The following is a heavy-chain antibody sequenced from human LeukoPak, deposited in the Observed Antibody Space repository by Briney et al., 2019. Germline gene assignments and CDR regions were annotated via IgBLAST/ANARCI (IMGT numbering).Heavy chain of an antibody. CDR2: IYSSSSYI. J-gene: IGHJ5*02. D-gene: IGHD3-10*01. CDR1: GFTFSSYS. V-gene: IGHV3-21*01. Sequence: KAGGSLRLSCAASGFTFSSYSMNWVRQAPGKGLEWVSSIYSSSSYIYYADSVKGRFTISRDNAKNSLYLQMNSLRAEDTAVYYCARWGGDTHNWFDPWGQGTLVTVSS. CDR3: ARWGGDTHNWFDP.